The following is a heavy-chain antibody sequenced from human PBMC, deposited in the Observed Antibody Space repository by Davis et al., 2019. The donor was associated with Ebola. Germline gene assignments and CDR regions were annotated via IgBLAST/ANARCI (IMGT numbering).Heavy chain of an antibody. CDR1: GGTFSSYA. J-gene: IGHJ4*02. CDR2: IIPIFGTA. V-gene: IGHV1-69*13. Sequence: SVKVSCKASGGTFSSYAISWVRQAPGQGLEWMGGIIPIFGTANYAQKFQGRVTITADESTSTAYMELSSLRSEDTAVYYCARDLSVPAARFFDYWGQGTLVTVSS. D-gene: IGHD2-2*01. CDR3: ARDLSVPAARFFDY.